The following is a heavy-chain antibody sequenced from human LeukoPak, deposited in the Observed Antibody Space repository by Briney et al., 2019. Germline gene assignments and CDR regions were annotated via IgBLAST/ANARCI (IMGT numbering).Heavy chain of an antibody. V-gene: IGHV3-23*01. CDR3: AKELGLWFGESDY. D-gene: IGHD3-10*01. CDR2: ISGSGGST. CDR1: GFTFSRHG. Sequence: PGGSLRLSCAASGFTFSRHGMHWVRQAPGKGLEWVSAISGSGGSTYYADSVKGRFTISRDNSKSTLYLQMNSLRAEDTAVYYCAKELGLWFGESDYWGQGTLVTVSS. J-gene: IGHJ4*02.